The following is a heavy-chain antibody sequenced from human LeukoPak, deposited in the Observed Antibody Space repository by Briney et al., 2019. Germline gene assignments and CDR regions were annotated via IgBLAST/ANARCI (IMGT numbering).Heavy chain of an antibody. Sequence: SETLSLTCAVYGGSFSGYYWSWIRQPPGKGLEWIGEINHSGSTNYNPSLKSRVTISVDTSKNQFSLKLSSVTAADTAVYYCARGGIITGSNFDYWGQGTLVTVSS. J-gene: IGHJ4*02. V-gene: IGHV4-34*01. CDR1: GGSFSGYY. CDR2: INHSGST. CDR3: ARGGIITGSNFDY. D-gene: IGHD1-20*01.